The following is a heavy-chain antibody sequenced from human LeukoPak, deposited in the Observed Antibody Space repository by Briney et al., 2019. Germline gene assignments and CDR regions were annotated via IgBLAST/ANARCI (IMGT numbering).Heavy chain of an antibody. D-gene: IGHD1-26*01. CDR1: GGSMSSYY. V-gene: IGHV4-59*08. Sequence: NPSETLSLTCTVSGGSMSSYYWSWIRQPPGNGLEWIVYIYGSRSTNYNPSLQSRVTISVDTSNNQFSLKRNSVTAADTAVYYCARHGTSGIYRRPFDIWGQGTMVTVSS. CDR2: IYGSRST. J-gene: IGHJ3*02. CDR3: ARHGTSGIYRRPFDI.